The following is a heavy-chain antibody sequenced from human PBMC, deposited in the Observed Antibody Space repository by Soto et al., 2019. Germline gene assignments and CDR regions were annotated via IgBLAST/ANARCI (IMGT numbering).Heavy chain of an antibody. Sequence: GGSLRLSCTASGFTFGDYAMSWFRQAPGKGLEWVGFIRSKAYGGTTEYAASVKGRFTISRDDSKSIAYLQMNSLKTEDTAVYYCTTHYDILTGYHLDYWGQGTLVTVSS. J-gene: IGHJ4*02. D-gene: IGHD3-9*01. CDR3: TTHYDILTGYHLDY. CDR1: GFTFGDYA. V-gene: IGHV3-49*03. CDR2: IRSKAYGGTT.